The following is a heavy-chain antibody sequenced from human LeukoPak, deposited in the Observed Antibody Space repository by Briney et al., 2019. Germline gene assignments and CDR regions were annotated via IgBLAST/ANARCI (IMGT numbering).Heavy chain of an antibody. V-gene: IGHV3-23*01. J-gene: IGHJ4*02. CDR2: ISGSGGST. D-gene: IGHD3-10*01. Sequence: GGSLRLSCAASGFTFSSYAMSWVRQAPGKGLEWVSAISGSGGSTYYADSVKGRFTISRDNSKNTLYLQMNSLRAEDTAVYNCAKAGYGSGSYYTLSHFDYWGQGTLVTVSS. CDR1: GFTFSSYA. CDR3: AKAGYGSGSYYTLSHFDY.